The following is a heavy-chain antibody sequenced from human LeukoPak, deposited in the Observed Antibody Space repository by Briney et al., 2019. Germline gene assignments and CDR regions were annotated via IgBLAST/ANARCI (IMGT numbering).Heavy chain of an antibody. CDR2: IKQDGSEK. Sequence: GGSLRLSCAASGFTFSSYWMSWVRQAPGKGLEWVANIKQDGSEKYYVDSVKGRFTISRDNAKNSLYLQMNSLRAEDTAAYYCAREVADTDYYYYMDVWGKGTTVTVSS. CDR1: GFTFSSYW. CDR3: AREVADTDYYYYMDV. V-gene: IGHV3-7*03. D-gene: IGHD6-19*01. J-gene: IGHJ6*03.